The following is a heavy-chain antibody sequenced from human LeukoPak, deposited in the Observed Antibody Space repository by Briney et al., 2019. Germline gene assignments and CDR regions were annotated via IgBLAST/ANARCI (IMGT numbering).Heavy chain of an antibody. J-gene: IGHJ4*02. V-gene: IGHV3-30*19. Sequence: PGGSLRLSCAASGFTFSNYGMHWVRQAPGKGLEWVAVISYDGSNKYYADSVKGRFTISRDNSKNTLYLQMNSLRAEDTAVYYCARDQYYYDSSGYYGLWGQGTLVTVSS. CDR2: ISYDGSNK. CDR3: ARDQYYYDSSGYYGL. D-gene: IGHD3-22*01. CDR1: GFTFSNYG.